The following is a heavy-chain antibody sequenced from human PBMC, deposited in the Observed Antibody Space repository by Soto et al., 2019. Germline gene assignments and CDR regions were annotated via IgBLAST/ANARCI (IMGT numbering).Heavy chain of an antibody. J-gene: IGHJ6*02. CDR2: IYYSGST. CDR3: ARGIEGWYQGRYYYGMDV. D-gene: IGHD6-19*01. Sequence: QVQLQESGPGLVKPSETLSLTCTVSGVSVSSGSYYWSWIRQPPGKGLEWIGYIYYSGSTNNNPSLKSRVTISVDTYKNQFSLKLSSVTAADTAVYYCARGIEGWYQGRYYYGMDVWGQGTTVTVSS. CDR1: GVSVSSGSYY. V-gene: IGHV4-61*01.